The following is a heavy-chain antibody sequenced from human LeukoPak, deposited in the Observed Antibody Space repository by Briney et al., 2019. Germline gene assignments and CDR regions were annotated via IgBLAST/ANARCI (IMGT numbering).Heavy chain of an antibody. D-gene: IGHD4-11*01. CDR2: IYYSGST. J-gene: IGHJ5*02. V-gene: IGHV4-30-4*08. CDR3: ARDRRSGTITNWFDP. Sequence: SETLSLTCTVSGGSISSGDYYWSWIRQPPGKGLEWIGYIYYSGSTYYNPSLKSRVTISVDTSKNQFSLKLSSVTAADTAVYYCARDRRSGTITNWFDPWGQGTLVTVSS. CDR1: GGSISSGDYY.